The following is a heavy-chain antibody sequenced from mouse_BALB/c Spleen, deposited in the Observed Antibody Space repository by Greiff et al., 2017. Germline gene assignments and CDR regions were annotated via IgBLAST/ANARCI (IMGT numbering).Heavy chain of an antibody. D-gene: IGHD4-1*01. V-gene: IGHV2-6-7*01. CDR1: GFSLTGYG. J-gene: IGHJ4*01. Sequence: VKVVESGPGLVAPSQSLSITCTVSGFSLTGYGVNWVRQPPGKGLEWLGMIWGDGSTDYNSALKSRLSISKDNSKSQVFLKMNSLQTDDTARYYCARDRRLTGTYYAMDYWGQGTSVTVSS. CDR3: ARDRRLTGTYYAMDY. CDR2: IWGDGST.